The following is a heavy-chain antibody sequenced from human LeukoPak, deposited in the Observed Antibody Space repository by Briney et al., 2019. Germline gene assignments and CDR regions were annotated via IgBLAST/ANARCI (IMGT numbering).Heavy chain of an antibody. D-gene: IGHD6-13*01. CDR3: ASVGPYSSSDRIF. CDR1: GGSIGSGSYF. J-gene: IGHJ4*02. V-gene: IGHV4-61*02. CDR2: AYTSGST. Sequence: SETLSLTCTVSGGSIGSGSYFWSWIRQPAGKGLEWIGRAYTSGSTNYNPSLKSRVAISLDTSKNQFSLKLSSVTAADTAVYYCASVGPYSSSDRIFWGQGTLVTVSS.